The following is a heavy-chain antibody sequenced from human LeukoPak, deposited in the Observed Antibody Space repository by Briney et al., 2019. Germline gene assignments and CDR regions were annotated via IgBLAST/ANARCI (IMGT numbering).Heavy chain of an antibody. CDR1: GGSISSSNW. V-gene: IGHV4-4*02. D-gene: IGHD3-16*02. CDR3: ARVRVMITFGGVIPYYFDY. Sequence: SGTLSLTCAVSGGSISSSNWWSWVRQPPGKGLEWIGEIYHSGSTNYNPSLKSRVTISVDTSKNQFSLKLSSVTAADTAVYYCARVRVMITFGGVIPYYFDYWGQGTLVTVSS. J-gene: IGHJ4*02. CDR2: IYHSGST.